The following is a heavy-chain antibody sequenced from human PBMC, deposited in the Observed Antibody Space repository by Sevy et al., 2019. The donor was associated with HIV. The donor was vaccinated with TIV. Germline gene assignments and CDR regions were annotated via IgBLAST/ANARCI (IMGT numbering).Heavy chain of an antibody. Sequence: EGSLRLSCAASGFAFHEYSMSWIRQAPGKGLEWVATLSFGCGKINYADSVKGRFTISRDNSKNSFYLQMDNLRVEDTALYYCAREGCSRPHDYWGQGTRVTVSS. J-gene: IGHJ4*02. CDR3: AREGCSRPHDY. V-gene: IGHV3-23*01. CDR2: LSFGCGKI. CDR1: GFAFHEYS. D-gene: IGHD2-8*01.